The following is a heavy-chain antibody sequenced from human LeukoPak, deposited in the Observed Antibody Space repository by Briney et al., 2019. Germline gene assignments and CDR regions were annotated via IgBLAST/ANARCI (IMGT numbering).Heavy chain of an antibody. D-gene: IGHD6-19*01. V-gene: IGHV3-48*04. CDR2: ISSSSSTI. CDR1: GFTFSSYS. Sequence: GGSLRLSCAASGFTFSSYSMNWVRQAPGEGLEWVSYISSSSSTIYYADSVKGRFTISRDNAKNSLYLQMNSLRAEDTAVYYCARNEVGYSSGWGRFDYWGQGTLVTVSS. CDR3: ARNEVGYSSGWGRFDY. J-gene: IGHJ4*02.